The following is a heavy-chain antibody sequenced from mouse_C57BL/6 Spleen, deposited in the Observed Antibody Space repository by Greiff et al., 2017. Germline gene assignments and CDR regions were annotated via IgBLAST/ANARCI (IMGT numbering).Heavy chain of an antibody. V-gene: IGHV7-1*01. Sequence: DVKLVESGGGLVQSGRSLRLSCATSGFTFSDFYMEWVRQAPGKGLEWIAASRNKANDYTTEYSASVKGRFIVSRDTSQSILYLQMNALRAEDTAIYYCARDSPAYYSIHWYFDVWGTGTTVTVSS. D-gene: IGHD2-5*01. CDR1: GFTFSDFY. CDR3: ARDSPAYYSIHWYFDV. CDR2: SRNKANDYTT. J-gene: IGHJ1*03.